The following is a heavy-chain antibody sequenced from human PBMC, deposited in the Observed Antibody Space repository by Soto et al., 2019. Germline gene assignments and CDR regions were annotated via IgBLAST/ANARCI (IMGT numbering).Heavy chain of an antibody. CDR1: GFTFSSYW. CDR2: INSDGSST. V-gene: IGHV3-74*01. D-gene: IGHD3-3*01. J-gene: IGHJ4*02. CDR3: ARDTVPPHDFWSGYLPHY. Sequence: PGGSLRLSCAAPGFTFSSYWMHWVRQAPGKGLVWVSRINSDGSSTSYADSVKGRFTISRDNAKNTLYLQMNSLRAEDTAVYYCARDTVPPHDFWSGYLPHYWGQGTLVTVSS.